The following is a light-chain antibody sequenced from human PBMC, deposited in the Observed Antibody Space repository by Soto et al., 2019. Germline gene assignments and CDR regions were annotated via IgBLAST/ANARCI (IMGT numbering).Light chain of an antibody. CDR2: DVS. Sequence: CALTQPASVSGAPGQSIAISCPGTSSDVGGYNYVSWYQHHPGKAPKLMIYDVSNRPSGVSNRFSGSKSGNTASLTISGLQPEDEADYYCCSYTTSNTRQIVFGTGTKVTVL. CDR1: SSDVGGYNY. J-gene: IGLJ1*01. CDR3: CSYTTSNTRQIV. V-gene: IGLV2-14*03.